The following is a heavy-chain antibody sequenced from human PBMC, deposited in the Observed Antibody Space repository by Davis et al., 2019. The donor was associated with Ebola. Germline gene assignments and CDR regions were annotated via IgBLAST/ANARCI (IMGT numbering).Heavy chain of an antibody. J-gene: IGHJ5*02. Sequence: PGGSLRLSCSFTFSNTIIHWVRQAPGEGLEWVAAMSFDGYSKYYANSVRGRFTISRDMSETTASLHMDSLTSEDTAVYYCAAEAGTSGRCGWFDPWGQGTLVTVSS. CDR2: MSFDGYSK. CDR3: AAEAGTSGRCGWFDP. V-gene: IGHV3-30*03. CDR1: FTFSNTI. D-gene: IGHD6-19*01.